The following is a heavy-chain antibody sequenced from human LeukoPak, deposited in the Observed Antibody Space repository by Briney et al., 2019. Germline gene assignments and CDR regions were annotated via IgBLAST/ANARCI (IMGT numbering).Heavy chain of an antibody. V-gene: IGHV3-74*01. CDR3: ARDYDKYCSSTSCSPTDY. Sequence: GGSLRLSCAVSGFTLSNSWMHWVRQAPGKGLVWVARTNGDGNDISYADSVKGRFTISRDSAENTLYLQMNSLRAEDTAVYYCARDYDKYCSSTSCSPTDYWGQGTLVTVSS. D-gene: IGHD2-2*01. CDR2: TNGDGNDI. CDR1: GFTLSNSW. J-gene: IGHJ4*02.